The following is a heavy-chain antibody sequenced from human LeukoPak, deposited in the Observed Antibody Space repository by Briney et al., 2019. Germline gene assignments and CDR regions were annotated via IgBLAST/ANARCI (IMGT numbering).Heavy chain of an antibody. J-gene: IGHJ4*02. CDR2: IYPGDSDT. V-gene: IGHV5-51*01. D-gene: IGHD2-15*01. CDR1: GYSFNTYW. CDR3: ARLWAVAATGGAGYYLDY. Sequence: GESLKISCKGSGYSFNTYWIGWVRQMPGRGLEWMGIIYPGDSDTRNSPSFQGQVTISADKSISTAYLQWSSLKASDTAIYYGARLWAVAATGGAGYYLDYWGQGTLVTVSS.